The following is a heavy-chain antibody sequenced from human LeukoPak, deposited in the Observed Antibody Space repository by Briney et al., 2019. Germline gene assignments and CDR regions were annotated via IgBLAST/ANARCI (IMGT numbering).Heavy chain of an antibody. CDR1: GYSISSGYY. CDR2: IYHSAST. CDR3: ARDLTFLWGYGSGSYPPRKDY. D-gene: IGHD3-10*01. J-gene: IGHJ4*02. V-gene: IGHV4-38-2*02. Sequence: SETLSLTCTVSGYSISSGYYWDWIRQPPGKGLEWIGTIYHSASTYYNPSLKSRVTISVDTSKNQFSLKLSSVTAADTAVYYCARDLTFLWGYGSGSYPPRKDYWGQGTLVTVSS.